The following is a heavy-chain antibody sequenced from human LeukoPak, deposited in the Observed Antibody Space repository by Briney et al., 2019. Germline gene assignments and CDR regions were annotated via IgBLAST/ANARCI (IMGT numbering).Heavy chain of an antibody. J-gene: IGHJ4*02. CDR3: ATSRTFDY. CDR2: ISGSGGST. V-gene: IGHV3-23*01. D-gene: IGHD1-1*01. Sequence: GGSLRLSCAASRFTFSSYAMSWVRQAPGKGLEWVSAISGSGGSTYYADSVEGRFTISRDNSKNTVYLQMNSLRAEDTAVYYCATSRTFDYWGQGTLVTVSS. CDR1: RFTFSSYA.